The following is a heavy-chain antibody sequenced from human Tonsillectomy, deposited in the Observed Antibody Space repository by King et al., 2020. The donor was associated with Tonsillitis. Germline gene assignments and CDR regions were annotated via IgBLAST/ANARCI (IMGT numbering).Heavy chain of an antibody. CDR2: IYHIGST. V-gene: IGHV4-59*01. CDR3: AMKWELLGSFDI. CDR1: GGSISDYY. J-gene: IGHJ3*02. D-gene: IGHD1-26*01. Sequence: VQLQESGPGLVKPSETLSLTCTVSGGSISDYYWSWIRQSPGKGLEWIGYIYHIGSTNYNPSLKSRVTISVDTSKNQFSLKLSSVTAADTAVYYCAMKWELLGSFDIWGQGTMVTVSS.